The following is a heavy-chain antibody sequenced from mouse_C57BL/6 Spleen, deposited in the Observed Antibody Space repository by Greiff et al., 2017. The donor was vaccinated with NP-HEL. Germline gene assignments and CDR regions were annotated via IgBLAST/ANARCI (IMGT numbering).Heavy chain of an antibody. CDR2: ISSGSSTI. J-gene: IGHJ4*01. D-gene: IGHD3-2*02. CDR1: GFTFSDYG. V-gene: IGHV5-17*01. CDR3: ARTGTAQATYAMDY. Sequence: EVHLVESGGGLVKPGGSLKLSCAASGFTFSDYGMHWVRQAPEKGLEWVAYISSGSSTIYYADTVKGRFTIYRDNAKNTLFLQMTSLRSEDTAMYYCARTGTAQATYAMDYWGQGTSVTVSS.